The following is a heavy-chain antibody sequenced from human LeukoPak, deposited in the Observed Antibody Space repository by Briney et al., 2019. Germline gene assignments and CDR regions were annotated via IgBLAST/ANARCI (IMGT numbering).Heavy chain of an antibody. J-gene: IGHJ4*02. CDR1: GYTFTSYY. V-gene: IGHV1-46*01. Sequence: ASVKVSFKASGYTFTSYYMHWVRQPPAQGLEWMGIINPSCGSTSYAQKFQGRVTMTRNTFISTAYMELSSLRSEDTAVYYCARAQSLATIKKRGKLVPTFYFDYWGQGTLVTVSS. CDR2: INPSCGST. D-gene: IGHD6-13*01. CDR3: ARAQSLATIKKRGKLVPTFYFDY.